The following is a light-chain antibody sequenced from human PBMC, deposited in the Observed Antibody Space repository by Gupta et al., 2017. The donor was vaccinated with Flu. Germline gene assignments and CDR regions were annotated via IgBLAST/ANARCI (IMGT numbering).Light chain of an antibody. CDR2: GAS. CDR1: QSVSRS. CDR3: QQYNYWPGT. Sequence: ERSTLSCRASQSVSRSLAWYQQKPGQPPRLLIYGASTRATGIPARFSGSGSGTEFTLTISSLQSEDFAVYYCQQYNYWPGTFGQGTKVEIK. J-gene: IGKJ1*01. V-gene: IGKV3-15*01.